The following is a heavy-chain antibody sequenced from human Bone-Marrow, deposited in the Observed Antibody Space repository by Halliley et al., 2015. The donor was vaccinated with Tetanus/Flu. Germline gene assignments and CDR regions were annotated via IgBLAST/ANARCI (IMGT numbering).Heavy chain of an antibody. J-gene: IGHJ4*02. CDR3: ARQSIHSSGWYGFDY. CDR2: ISTDGGST. D-gene: IGHD6-19*01. Sequence: AASGLTFTSYAMHWVRQAPGKGLEYVSGISTDGGSTYYGNSVKGRFTISRDNSKNILYLQMGSLRGEDLAVYYCARQSIHSSGWYGFDYWGQGTLVTVSA. V-gene: IGHV3-64*01. CDR1: GLTFTSYA.